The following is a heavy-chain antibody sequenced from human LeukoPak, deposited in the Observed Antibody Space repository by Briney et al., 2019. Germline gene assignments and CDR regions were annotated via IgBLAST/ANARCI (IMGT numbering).Heavy chain of an antibody. Sequence: TGGSLRLSCAASGFTFSSYSMNWVRQAPGKGLEWVANIKEDSSDKNYVDSMKGRFTISRDNAKNSLYLQMNSLTAEDTAVYYCARESGRFRFDSWGQGTLVTVSS. J-gene: IGHJ5*01. CDR2: IKEDSSDK. CDR1: GFTFSSYS. CDR3: ARESGRFRFDS. D-gene: IGHD3-3*01. V-gene: IGHV3-7*01.